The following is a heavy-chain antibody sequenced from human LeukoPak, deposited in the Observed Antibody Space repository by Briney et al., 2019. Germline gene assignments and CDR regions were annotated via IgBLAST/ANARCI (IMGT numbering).Heavy chain of an antibody. CDR2: IWYDGSNK. Sequence: GGSLRLSCAASAFTFSSYGMHWVRQAPGKGLEGVAVIWYDGSNKYYADSVKGRFTISRDNSKNTLYLQMNSLRAEDTAVYYCAKAPEPLSGGDYFDYWGQGTLVTVSS. CDR1: AFTFSSYG. D-gene: IGHD3-10*02. CDR3: AKAPEPLSGGDYFDY. V-gene: IGHV3-33*06. J-gene: IGHJ4*02.